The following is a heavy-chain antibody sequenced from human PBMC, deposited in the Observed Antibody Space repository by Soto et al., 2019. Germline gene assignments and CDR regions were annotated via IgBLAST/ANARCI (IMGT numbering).Heavy chain of an antibody. Sequence: AGGSLRLSCAASGFTFDDYGMSWVRQAPGKGLEWVSGINWNGGSTGYADSVKGRFTISRDNAKNSLYLQMNSLRAEDTALYYCARERWSSISTSVAIGWYFDYWGQGTLVTVSS. V-gene: IGHV3-20*04. J-gene: IGHJ4*02. CDR3: ARERWSSISTSVAIGWYFDY. CDR2: INWNGGST. D-gene: IGHD2-2*01. CDR1: GFTFDDYG.